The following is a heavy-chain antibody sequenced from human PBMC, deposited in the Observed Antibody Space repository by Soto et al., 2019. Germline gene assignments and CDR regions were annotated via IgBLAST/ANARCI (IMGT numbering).Heavy chain of an antibody. CDR1: GYTFTSYC. D-gene: IGHD1-7*01. CDR3: ARDETGTTHSNRFDP. V-gene: IGHV1-18*01. CDR2: ISAYNGNT. J-gene: IGHJ5*02. Sequence: ASVKVSCKASGYTFTSYCISWVRQAPGQGLEWMGWISAYNGNTNYAQKLQGRVTMTTDTSTSTAYMELRSLRSDDTAVYYCARDETGTTHSNRFDPWGQGTLVTVSS.